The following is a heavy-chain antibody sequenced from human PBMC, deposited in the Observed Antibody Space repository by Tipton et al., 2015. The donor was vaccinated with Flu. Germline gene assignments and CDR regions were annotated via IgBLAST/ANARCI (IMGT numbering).Heavy chain of an antibody. CDR3: ARDGIGTDGDFSYYHGMAV. CDR2: ISGSNGHT. Sequence: QVQLVQSGAEVKKSGASVKVSCKASGYIFTTYGLTWVRQAPGQGLEWMGWISGSNGHTNYAQKFQGRVTMTTDTSTDTAYMELRSLRSDDTAVYFCARDGIGTDGDFSYYHGMAVWGQGTTVNVSS. V-gene: IGHV1-18*04. J-gene: IGHJ6*02. CDR1: GYIFTTYG. D-gene: IGHD1/OR15-1a*01.